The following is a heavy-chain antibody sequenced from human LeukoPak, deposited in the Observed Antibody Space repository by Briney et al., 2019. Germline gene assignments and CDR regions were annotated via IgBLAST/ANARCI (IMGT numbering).Heavy chain of an antibody. CDR2: ISYDGSNK. V-gene: IGHV3-30*18. Sequence: GGSLRLSCAASGFTFSSYGMHWVRQAPGRGLEWVAVISYDGSNKYYADSVKGRFTISRDNSKNTLYLQMNSLRAEDTAVYYCAKDVSWFGGNYYYYMDVWGKGTTVTISS. D-gene: IGHD3-10*01. CDR3: AKDVSWFGGNYYYYMDV. CDR1: GFTFSSYG. J-gene: IGHJ6*03.